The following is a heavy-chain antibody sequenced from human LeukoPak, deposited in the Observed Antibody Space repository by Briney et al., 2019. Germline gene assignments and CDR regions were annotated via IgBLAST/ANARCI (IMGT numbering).Heavy chain of an antibody. CDR1: GYTFTSYG. CDR3: ARWGYLDRYYYYGMDV. Sequence: ASVKVSCKASGYTFTSYGISWVRQAPGQGLEWMGWISAYNGNTNYAQKLQGRVTMTTDTSTSTAYMELRSLRSDDTAVYYCARWGYLDRYYYYGMDVWGQGTTVTVSS. V-gene: IGHV1-18*01. D-gene: IGHD3-16*01. CDR2: ISAYNGNT. J-gene: IGHJ6*02.